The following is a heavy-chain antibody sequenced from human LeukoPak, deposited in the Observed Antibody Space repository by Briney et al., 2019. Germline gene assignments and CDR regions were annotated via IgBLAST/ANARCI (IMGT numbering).Heavy chain of an antibody. CDR1: GGSISSYY. V-gene: IGHV4-59*01. D-gene: IGHD3-22*01. J-gene: IGHJ4*02. CDR2: IYYSGST. Sequence: PSETLSLTCTVSGGSISSYYWSWIRQPPGKGLEWIGYIYYSGSTNYNPSLKSRVTISVDTSKDQFSLKLSSVTAADTAVYYCARSYDSSGYFIPSVFDYWGQGTLVTVSS. CDR3: ARSYDSSGYFIPSVFDY.